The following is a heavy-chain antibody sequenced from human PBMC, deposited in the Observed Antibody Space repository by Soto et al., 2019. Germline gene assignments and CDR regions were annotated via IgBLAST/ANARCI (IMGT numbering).Heavy chain of an antibody. CDR2: ISYDGSNK. V-gene: IGHV3-30-3*01. CDR1: GFTFSSYA. CDR3: AISRGAVAAGFYY. D-gene: IGHD6-19*01. Sequence: GGPLRLSCAASGFTFSSYAMHWVRQAPGKGLEWVAVISYDGSNKYYADSVKGRFTISRDNSKNTLYLQMNSLRAEDTAVYYCAISRGAVAAGFYYSGQGALVTVSA. J-gene: IGHJ4*02.